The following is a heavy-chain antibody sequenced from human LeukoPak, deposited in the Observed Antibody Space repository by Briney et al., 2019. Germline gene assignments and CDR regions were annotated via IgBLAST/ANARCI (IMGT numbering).Heavy chain of an antibody. V-gene: IGHV3-9*01. J-gene: IGHJ6*02. CDR2: IGWNSGSI. CDR3: AKEMYYDILTGYPQYTMDV. D-gene: IGHD3-9*01. CDR1: GFTFDDYA. Sequence: GGSLRLSCAASGFTFDDYAMHWVRQTPEKGLELVSGIGWNSGSIGYADSVKGRFTISRDNAKHSLYLQMNSLRAEDTASYYCAKEMYYDILTGYPQYTMDVRGQGTTVTVSS.